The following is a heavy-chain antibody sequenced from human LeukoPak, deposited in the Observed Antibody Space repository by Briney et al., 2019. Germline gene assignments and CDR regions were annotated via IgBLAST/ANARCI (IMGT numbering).Heavy chain of an antibody. D-gene: IGHD5-12*01. J-gene: IGHJ3*02. CDR2: INPNTGGT. CDR3: ARNLVEYSGTGGAFDI. CDR1: GYTFIDYY. Sequence: ASVKVSCKASGYTFIDYYMHWVRQAPGQGLEWMGWINPNTGGTNYAQKFQGWITMTRDTSISTAYVELSRLKSDDTAVYYCARNLVEYSGTGGAFDIWGQGTMVTVSS. V-gene: IGHV1-2*04.